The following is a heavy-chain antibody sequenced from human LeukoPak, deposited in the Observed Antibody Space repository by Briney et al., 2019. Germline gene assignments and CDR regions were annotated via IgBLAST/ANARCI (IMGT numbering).Heavy chain of an antibody. V-gene: IGHV3-30*14. D-gene: IGHD6-6*01. CDR1: AFTFSSYA. Sequence: GRSLRLSCAASAFTFSSYAMRWVRQAPGKGLDWVAGISSDGGNKFYADSVKGRFTISRDNSKNPLYLQLNRLRLDDRAVYYRARLLGQLPPHWGQGPLVPVSS. J-gene: IGHJ4*02. CDR3: ARLLGQLPPH. CDR2: ISSDGGNK.